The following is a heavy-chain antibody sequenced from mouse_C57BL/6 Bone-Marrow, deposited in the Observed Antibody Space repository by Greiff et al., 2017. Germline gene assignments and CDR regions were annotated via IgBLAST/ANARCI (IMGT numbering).Heavy chain of an antibody. Sequence: VQLQQSGPELVRPGASVKISCKAPGYTLTSLWMQWVRQRPGQGLEWIGEIYPGSGSTYYNEKFKGKATLTVDTSSSTAYMQVSSLTSEDSACYCCANYGSWFAYWGQGTLVTVSA. CDR2: IYPGSGST. D-gene: IGHD1-1*02. CDR1: GYTLTSLW. CDR3: ANYGSWFAY. J-gene: IGHJ3*01. V-gene: IGHV1-56*01.